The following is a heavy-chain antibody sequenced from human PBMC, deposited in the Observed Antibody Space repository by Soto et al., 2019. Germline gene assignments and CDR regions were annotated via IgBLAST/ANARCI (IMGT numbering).Heavy chain of an antibody. CDR1: GFTFSSYW. D-gene: IGHD3-9*01. CDR3: ARDRFFDWFDENDY. J-gene: IGHJ4*02. V-gene: IGHV3-74*01. CDR2: INSDGSST. Sequence: EVQLVESGGGLVQPGGSLRLSCAASGFTFSSYWMNWVRQAPGKGLVWVSRINSDGSSTSYADSVKGRFTISRDNAKNTLYLQMTSLRAEDTAVYYCARDRFFDWFDENDYWGQGTLVTVSS.